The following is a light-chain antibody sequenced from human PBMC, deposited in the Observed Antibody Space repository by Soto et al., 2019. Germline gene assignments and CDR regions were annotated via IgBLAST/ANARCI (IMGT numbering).Light chain of an antibody. CDR2: EGN. Sequence: QSALTQPASVSGSPGQSITISCTGTSSDVGSYNLVSWYQQHPGKAPKLMIYEGNKRPSGVSNRFSGSKSANTASLTISGLQTEDEADYYCCSYAGTNTSVFGTGTKLTVL. CDR1: SSDVGSYNL. J-gene: IGLJ1*01. CDR3: CSYAGTNTSV. V-gene: IGLV2-23*01.